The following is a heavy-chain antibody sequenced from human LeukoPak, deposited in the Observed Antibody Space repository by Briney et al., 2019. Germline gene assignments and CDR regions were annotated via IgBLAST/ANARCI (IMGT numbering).Heavy chain of an antibody. CDR2: ISSSSSYI. Sequence: GGSLRLSCAASGFTFSSYSMNWVRQAPGKGLEWVSSISSSSSYIYCADSVKGRFTISRDNAKNSLYLQMNSLRAEDTAVYYCARAREGSGFDYWGQGTLVTVSS. CDR1: GFTFSSYS. V-gene: IGHV3-21*01. CDR3: ARAREGSGFDY. D-gene: IGHD1-26*01. J-gene: IGHJ4*02.